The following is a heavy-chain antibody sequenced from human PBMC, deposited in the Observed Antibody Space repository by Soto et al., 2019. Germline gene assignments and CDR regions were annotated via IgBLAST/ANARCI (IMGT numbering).Heavy chain of an antibody. CDR1: GGSIRSHY. CDR2: FYYGGST. CDR3: ARLARLLRGAMEV. D-gene: IGHD2-15*01. Sequence: QVQLQESGPGLVKPSETLSPTCTVAGGSIRSHYWSWIRQPPGKGLEWSGYFYYGGSTNDPPSLRNRVSIAIDTSQSLASLTLSSVTAAEPAVYYCARLARLLRGAMEVWGKGNAV. V-gene: IGHV4-59*08. J-gene: IGHJ6*03.